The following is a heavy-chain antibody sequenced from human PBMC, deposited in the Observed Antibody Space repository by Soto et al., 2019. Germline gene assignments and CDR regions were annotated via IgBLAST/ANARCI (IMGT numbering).Heavy chain of an antibody. V-gene: IGHV3-33*08. Sequence: PGGSLRLSCAASGFTFRRYWMHWVRQASGKGLVWVAVIWYDGSNKYYADSVKGRFTISRDNSKNTLYLQMNSLRAEDTAVYYRARDIAAAGFDYWGQGTLVTVS. CDR1: GFTFRRYW. J-gene: IGHJ4*02. CDR3: ARDIAAAGFDY. CDR2: IWYDGSNK. D-gene: IGHD6-13*01.